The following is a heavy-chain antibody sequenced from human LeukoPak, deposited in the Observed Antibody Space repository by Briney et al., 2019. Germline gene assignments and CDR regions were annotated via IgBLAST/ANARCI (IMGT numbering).Heavy chain of an antibody. CDR1: GKTLSDLS. CDR3: VTGFTTMAVDYFDY. Sequence: EASVKVSCKVSGKTLSDLSIHWLRQPPGKGLEWLGGSDPEDGERIYAQMFQGRVTMTEYTSIDTAYMELSSLRSEDTAVYYCVTGFTTMAVDYFDYWGQGTLVTVSP. CDR2: SDPEDGER. D-gene: IGHD5-18*01. V-gene: IGHV1-24*01. J-gene: IGHJ4*02.